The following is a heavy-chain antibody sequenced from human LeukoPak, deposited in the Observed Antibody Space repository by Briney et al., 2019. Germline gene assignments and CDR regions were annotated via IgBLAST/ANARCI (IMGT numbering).Heavy chain of an antibody. Sequence: PGGSLRLSCAASGFTFSSYAMSWVRQAPGKGLEWVSTISGSGGSTHYADSVKGRFTISRDNSKNTLYLQMNSLRAEDTAVYYCAKEDGYCSSTSCATYYYYGMDVWGQGTTVTVSS. CDR3: AKEDGYCSSTSCATYYYYGMDV. D-gene: IGHD2-2*01. V-gene: IGHV3-23*01. CDR1: GFTFSSYA. CDR2: ISGSGGST. J-gene: IGHJ6*02.